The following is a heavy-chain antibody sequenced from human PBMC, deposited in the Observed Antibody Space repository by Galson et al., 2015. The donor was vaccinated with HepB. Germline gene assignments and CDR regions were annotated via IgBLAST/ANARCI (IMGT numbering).Heavy chain of an antibody. J-gene: IGHJ4*02. Sequence: SLRLSCAASGFTFSSYAMHWVRQAPGKGLEWVAVISYDGSNKYYADSVKGRFTISRDNSKNTLYLQMNSLRAEDTAVYYCARDGAGGPYYYDSSGFDYWGQGTLVTVSS. CDR3: ARDGAGGPYYYDSSGFDY. V-gene: IGHV3-30-3*01. D-gene: IGHD3-22*01. CDR1: GFTFSSYA. CDR2: ISYDGSNK.